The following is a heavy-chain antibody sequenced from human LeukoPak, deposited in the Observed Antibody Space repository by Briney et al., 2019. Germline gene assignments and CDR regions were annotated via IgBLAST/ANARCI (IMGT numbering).Heavy chain of an antibody. CDR2: INHFGRT. V-gene: IGHV4-34*01. CDR3: GRNDYGANSY. D-gene: IGHD4-23*01. CDR1: GGSFSGYH. Sequence: SETLSLTCAVYGGSFSGYHWSWIRQPPGKGLEWIGEINHFGRTNYNPSLKSRVTISLDTSKKQFSLKLNSVTAADTAVYYCGRNDYGANSYWGQGTLVSVSS. J-gene: IGHJ4*02.